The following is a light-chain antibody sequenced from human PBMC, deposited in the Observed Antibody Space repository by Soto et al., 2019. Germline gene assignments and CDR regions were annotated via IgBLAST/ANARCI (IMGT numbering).Light chain of an antibody. CDR2: DAS. Sequence: DIQMTQSPSSLSVSVGDRVTITCQARQDVSNRLNWYQQKPGKAPVLLIYDASNLETGVPSRFSGSGSGTHFTFSISSLQTEDSATYYCQQHNHLPVTFGGGTKVDIK. V-gene: IGKV1-33*01. CDR1: QDVSNR. J-gene: IGKJ4*01. CDR3: QQHNHLPVT.